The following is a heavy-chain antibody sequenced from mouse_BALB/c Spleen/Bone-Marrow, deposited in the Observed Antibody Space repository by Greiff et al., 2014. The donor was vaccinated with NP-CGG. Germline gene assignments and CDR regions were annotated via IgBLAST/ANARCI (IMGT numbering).Heavy chain of an antibody. J-gene: IGHJ1*01. CDR1: GYTFTSYW. Sequence: VQLQQSGAELARPGASVKLSCKASGYTFTSYWMQWIKQRPGQGLEWIGAIYPGDGDTTYTQKFEGKATLTADKSSSTAYMQLSSLASEDSAVYYCARSRGWYFDVWGAGTTVTVSS. CDR2: IYPGDGDT. V-gene: IGHV1-87*01. CDR3: ARSRGWYFDV.